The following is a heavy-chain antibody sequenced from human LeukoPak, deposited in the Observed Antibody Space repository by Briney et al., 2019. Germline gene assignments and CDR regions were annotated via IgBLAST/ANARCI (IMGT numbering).Heavy chain of an antibody. V-gene: IGHV1-18*01. Sequence: ASVKVSCKASGYTFTSYGISWVRQAPGQGLEWMGWISAYNGNTNYAQKLQGRVIMTTDTSTSTAYMELRSLRSDDTAVYYCARGNQKYYDSSGYIDYWGQGTLVTVSS. CDR1: GYTFTSYG. D-gene: IGHD3-22*01. CDR3: ARGNQKYYDSSGYIDY. J-gene: IGHJ4*02. CDR2: ISAYNGNT.